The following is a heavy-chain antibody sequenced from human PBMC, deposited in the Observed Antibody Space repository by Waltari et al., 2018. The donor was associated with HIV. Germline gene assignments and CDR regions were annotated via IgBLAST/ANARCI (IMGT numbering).Heavy chain of an antibody. CDR1: GRSFSGSY. V-gene: IGHV4-34*01. D-gene: IGHD6-19*01. CDR2: VNHVGRT. J-gene: IGHJ6*01. CDR3: ARDSAPGLAVDDDDGEFFYYGLDV. Sequence: QVHLEQWGTGLLRPSETLSLTCAVYGRSFSGSYWRWIRPSPGRGLEWIGEVNHVGRTNYSPSLKGRVTVSVDTSKNQFSLTMRSVTAADTAVYYCARDSAPGLAVDDDDGEFFYYGLDVWGQGTTVTVSS.